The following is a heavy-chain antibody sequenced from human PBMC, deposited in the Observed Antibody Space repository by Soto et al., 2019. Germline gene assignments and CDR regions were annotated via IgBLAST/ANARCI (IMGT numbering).Heavy chain of an antibody. D-gene: IGHD1-1*01. CDR2: INPSGGST. V-gene: IGHV1-46*01. Sequence: GASVKVSCKASGYTFTSYYMHWVRQAPGQGLEWMGIINPSGGSTSYAQKFQGRVTMTRDTSTSTVYMELSSLRSEDTAVYYCARGQLERPSAPNYYYYGMDVWGQGTTVTVSS. J-gene: IGHJ6*02. CDR1: GYTFTSYY. CDR3: ARGQLERPSAPNYYYYGMDV.